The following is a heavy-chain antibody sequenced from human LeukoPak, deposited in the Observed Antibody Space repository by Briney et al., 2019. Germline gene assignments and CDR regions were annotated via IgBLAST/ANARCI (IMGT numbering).Heavy chain of an antibody. J-gene: IGHJ6*03. CDR2: MYYSGST. V-gene: IGHV4-59*01. CDR1: GGSIRSYY. CDR3: ASGAYSFYYMDV. Sequence: SETLSLTCTVSGGSIRSYYWSWIRQPPGKGLEWIGYMYYSGSTCYNPSLKSRVTISVDTSKNQFSLRLSPVTAADTAVYYCASGAYSFYYMDVWGKGTTVTISS. D-gene: IGHD5-18*01.